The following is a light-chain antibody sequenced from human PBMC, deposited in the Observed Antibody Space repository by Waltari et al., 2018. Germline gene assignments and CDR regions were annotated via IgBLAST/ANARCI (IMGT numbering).Light chain of an antibody. J-gene: IGLJ3*02. CDR1: SSDVGGYNY. CDR2: DVS. CDR3: SSYTTSSTWV. V-gene: IGLV2-14*03. Sequence: QSALTQPASVSGSPGQSITLSCTGTSSDVGGYNYVPWYQHHPGKAPKLMIYDVSKRPSGVSNRFSGSRSGNTASLTISGLQAEDEADYYCSSYTTSSTWVFGGGTKLTVL.